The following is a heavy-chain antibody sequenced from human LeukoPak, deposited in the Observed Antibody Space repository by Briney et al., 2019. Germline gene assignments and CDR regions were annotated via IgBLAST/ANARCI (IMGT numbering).Heavy chain of an antibody. CDR2: IIPIFGTA. D-gene: IGHD2-15*01. CDR1: GGTFSSYA. J-gene: IGHJ4*02. CDR3: ARTELGYCSGGSCYAYFDY. Sequence: ASVKVSCKASGGTFSSYAISWARQAPGQGLEWMGRIIPIFGTANYAQKFQGRVTITTDESTSTAYMELSSLRSEDTAVYYCARTELGYCSGGSCYAYFDYWGQGTLVTVSS. V-gene: IGHV1-69*05.